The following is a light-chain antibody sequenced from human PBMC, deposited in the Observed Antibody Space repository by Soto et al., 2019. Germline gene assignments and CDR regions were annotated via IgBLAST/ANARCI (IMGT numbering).Light chain of an antibody. CDR2: AAS. CDR3: KQLSFPARS. Sequence: DIQMTQSPSSLSASVGDRVTITCRASQSISTYLNWYQQKPGKAPRLLIYAASTLQSGVPSRFSGSGSGTVFTPTIPSRHLEVLATNCGKQLSFPARSFGGGPRG. V-gene: IGKV1-39*01. CDR1: QSISTY. J-gene: IGKJ4*01.